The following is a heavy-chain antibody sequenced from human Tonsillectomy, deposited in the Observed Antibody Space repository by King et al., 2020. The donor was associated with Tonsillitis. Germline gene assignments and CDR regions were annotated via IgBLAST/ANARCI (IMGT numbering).Heavy chain of an antibody. D-gene: IGHD2-15*01. CDR1: GFTFSSYW. V-gene: IGHV3-7*01. CDR2: IKQDGSEK. CDR3: ARPYCSGGSCYSEYFQH. J-gene: IGHJ1*01. Sequence: VQLVESGGGLVQPGGSLRLSCAASGFTFSSYWMSWGRQAPGKGLEWVANIKQDGSEKYYVDSVKGRFTISRDNAKNSLYLQMNSLRAEDTAVYYCARPYCSGGSCYSEYFQHWGQGTLVTVSS.